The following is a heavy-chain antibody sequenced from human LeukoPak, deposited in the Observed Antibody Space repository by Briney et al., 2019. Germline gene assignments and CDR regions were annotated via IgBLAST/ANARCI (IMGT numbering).Heavy chain of an antibody. CDR3: AREGGTFGLDY. CDR2: IRQDGSEK. J-gene: IGHJ4*02. V-gene: IGHV3-7*01. Sequence: GGSLRLSCAASGFTFSSYWMSWVRQAPGKGLEWVANIRQDGSEKYYVDPVKGRFTISRDNAKNSLYLQMNSLRAEDTAVYYCAREGGTFGLDYWGQGTLVTVSS. CDR1: GFTFSSYW. D-gene: IGHD1-1*01.